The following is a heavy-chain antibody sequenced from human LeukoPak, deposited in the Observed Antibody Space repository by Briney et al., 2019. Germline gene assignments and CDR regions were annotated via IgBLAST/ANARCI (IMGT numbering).Heavy chain of an antibody. CDR3: AKDSLWFGESYYFDY. Sequence: GGSLRLSCAASGFTFNNYAMSWVRQAPGKGLEWVSVISDSGSSTYDADSVKGRFTISRDNSKNTLYLQMNSLRAEDTAVYYCAKDSLWFGESYYFDYWGQGTLVTVSS. V-gene: IGHV3-23*01. D-gene: IGHD3-10*01. CDR2: ISDSGSST. CDR1: GFTFNNYA. J-gene: IGHJ4*02.